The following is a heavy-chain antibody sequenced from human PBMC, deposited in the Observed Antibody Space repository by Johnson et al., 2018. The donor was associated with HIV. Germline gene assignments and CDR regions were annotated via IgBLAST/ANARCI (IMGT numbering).Heavy chain of an antibody. CDR2: INWNGGST. CDR1: GFTFSSYG. J-gene: IGHJ3*02. V-gene: IGHV3-20*04. D-gene: IGHD3-10*01. CDR3: ARGVDGAFDI. Sequence: VQLVESGGGLVKPGGSLRLSCAASGFTFSSYGMHWVRQAPGKGLEWVSGINWNGGSTGYADSVKGRFTISRDNAKNSLYLQINSLRAEDTAVYYCARGVDGAFDIWGQGTMVTVSS.